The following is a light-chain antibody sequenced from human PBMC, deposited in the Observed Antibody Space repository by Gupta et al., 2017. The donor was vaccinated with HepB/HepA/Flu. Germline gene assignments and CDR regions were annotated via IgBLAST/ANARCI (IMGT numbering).Light chain of an antibody. CDR3: MQATHWPWT. CDR2: KLS. Sequence: DVVMTQSPLPLPVTLGEPASISCRSSQSLVYSDGITYVNCFQQRPGQSPWRLINKLSNRDSGVPDRFSSSGSGTDFTLRISRVDAEDVGVYYCMQATHWPWTFGQGTKVEI. J-gene: IGKJ1*01. CDR1: QSLVYSDGITY. V-gene: IGKV2-30*01.